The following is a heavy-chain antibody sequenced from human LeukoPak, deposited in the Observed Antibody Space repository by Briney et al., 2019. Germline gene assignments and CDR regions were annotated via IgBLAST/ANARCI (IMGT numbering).Heavy chain of an antibody. CDR1: GGSISSYY. D-gene: IGHD3-22*01. V-gene: IGHV4-59*08. J-gene: IGHJ2*01. CDR3: ARPIDYYDSAGYYLQYFDL. Sequence: SETLSLTCTVSGGSISSYYWSWIRQPPGKGLEWIGYIYYSGSTNYNPSLKSRVTISVDTSKNQFSLKLSSVTAADTAVYYCARPIDYYDSAGYYLQYFDLWGRGIQVIVSS. CDR2: IYYSGST.